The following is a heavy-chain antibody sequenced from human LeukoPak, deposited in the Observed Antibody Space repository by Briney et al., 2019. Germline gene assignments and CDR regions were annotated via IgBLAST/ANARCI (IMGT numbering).Heavy chain of an antibody. Sequence: GGSLRLSCAASGFTFSSYGMHWVRQAPGKGLEWVAFIRYDGSNKYYADSVKGRFTISRDNSKNTLYLQMNSLRAEDTAVYYCAKMMWFGELLDYFDYWGQGTLVTVSS. V-gene: IGHV3-30*02. CDR1: GFTFSSYG. CDR2: IRYDGSNK. J-gene: IGHJ4*02. D-gene: IGHD3-10*01. CDR3: AKMMWFGELLDYFDY.